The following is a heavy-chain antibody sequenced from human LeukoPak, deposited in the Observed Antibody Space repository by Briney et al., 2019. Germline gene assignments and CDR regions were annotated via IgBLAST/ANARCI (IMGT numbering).Heavy chain of an antibody. D-gene: IGHD3-22*01. CDR1: GFTFSSYG. CDR2: IWYDGSNK. Sequence: GGSLRLSCAASGFTFSSYGMHWVRQAPGKGLEWVAVIWYDGSNKYYADSVKGRFTISRDNSKNTLYLQMNSLRAEDTAVYYCAMNYYDSSGYVDYWGQGTLVTVSS. CDR3: AMNYYDSSGYVDY. V-gene: IGHV3-30*02. J-gene: IGHJ4*02.